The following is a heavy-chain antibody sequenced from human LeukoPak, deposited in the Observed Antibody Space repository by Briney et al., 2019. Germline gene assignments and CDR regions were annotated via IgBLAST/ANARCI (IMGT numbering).Heavy chain of an antibody. CDR2: IRYDGSNK. V-gene: IGHV3-30*02. CDR1: GFTFSSYA. Sequence: GGSLRLSCAASGFTFSSYAMTWVRQAPGKGLEWVAFIRYDGSNKYYADSVKGRFTISRDNSKNTLYLQMNSLRAEDTAVYYCAKDPGQLLVYYFDYWGQGTLVTVSS. D-gene: IGHD6-6*01. J-gene: IGHJ4*02. CDR3: AKDPGQLLVYYFDY.